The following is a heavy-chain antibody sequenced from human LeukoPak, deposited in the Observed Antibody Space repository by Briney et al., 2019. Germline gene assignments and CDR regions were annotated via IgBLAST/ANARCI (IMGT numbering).Heavy chain of an antibody. CDR3: ARDYPTTDY. J-gene: IGHJ4*02. CDR1: GYSISSGYY. V-gene: IGHV4-38-2*02. Sequence: PSEALSLTCTVSGYSISSGYYWGWIRQPPGKGLEWIGSIYHSGSTYYNPSLKSRVTISVDTSKNQFSLKLSSVTAADTAVYYCARDYPTTDYWGQGTLVTVSS. D-gene: IGHD1-26*01. CDR2: IYHSGST.